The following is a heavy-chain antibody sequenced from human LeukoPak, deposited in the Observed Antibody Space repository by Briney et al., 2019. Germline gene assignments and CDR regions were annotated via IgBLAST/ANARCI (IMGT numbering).Heavy chain of an antibody. CDR3: ARDGVSGFDY. J-gene: IGHJ4*02. CDR2: IKQDGSEK. Sequence: GGSLRLSCAASGFTFGSYWMSWVRQAPGKGLEWVANIKQDGSEKYYVDSVKGRFTISRDNAKNSLYLQMNSLRAEDTAVYYCARDGVSGFDYWGQGTLVTVSS. V-gene: IGHV3-7*01. D-gene: IGHD3-3*01. CDR1: GFTFGSYW.